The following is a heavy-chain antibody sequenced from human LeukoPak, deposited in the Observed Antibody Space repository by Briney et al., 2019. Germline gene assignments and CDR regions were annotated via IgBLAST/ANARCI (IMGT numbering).Heavy chain of an antibody. CDR3: ARGFSSSSSRWFDP. D-gene: IGHD6-6*01. CDR2: IYYSGST. Sequence: SETLSLTCTVSGRSIRSHYWSWLRQPPGKGLEWIGYIYYSGSTNYNPSLKSRVTISVDTSKNQFSLKLSSVTAADTAVYYCARGFSSSSSRWFDPWGQGTLVTVSS. CDR1: GRSIRSHY. J-gene: IGHJ5*02. V-gene: IGHV4-59*11.